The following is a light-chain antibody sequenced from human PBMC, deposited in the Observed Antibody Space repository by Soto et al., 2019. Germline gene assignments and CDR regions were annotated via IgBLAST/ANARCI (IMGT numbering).Light chain of an antibody. CDR1: ISNIGTNS. CDR3: AAWDDTVRSYV. Sequence: QSVLTQPPSASGTPGQRVTISCSGGISNIGTNSVHWFQQLPGTAPKVLSNRDNQRPSGVPDRFSGSKSGTSASLAISGLRSEDEAEYYCAAWDDTVRSYVFGTGTKLTVL. V-gene: IGLV1-47*01. J-gene: IGLJ1*01. CDR2: RDN.